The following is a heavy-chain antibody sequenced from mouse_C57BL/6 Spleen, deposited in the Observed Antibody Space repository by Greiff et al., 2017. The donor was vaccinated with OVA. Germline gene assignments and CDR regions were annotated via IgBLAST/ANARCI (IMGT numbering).Heavy chain of an antibody. Sequence: QVQLQQPGAELVKPGASVKMSCKASGYTFTSYWITWVKQRPGQGLEWIGDIYPGSGSTNYNEKFKSKATLTVDTSSSTAYMQLSSLTSEYSAVYYCARRGIYYGNYEDAMDYWGQGTSVTVSS. D-gene: IGHD2-1*01. CDR3: ARRGIYYGNYEDAMDY. CDR2: IYPGSGST. J-gene: IGHJ4*01. CDR1: GYTFTSYW. V-gene: IGHV1-55*01.